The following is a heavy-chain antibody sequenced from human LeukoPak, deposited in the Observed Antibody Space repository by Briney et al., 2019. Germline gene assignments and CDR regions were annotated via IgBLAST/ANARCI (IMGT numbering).Heavy chain of an antibody. D-gene: IGHD6-13*01. Sequence: ASVKVSCKASGYTFTGHYMHWVRQAPGQGLGWMGWINPTSGGIKYAQNFQGRVAMTRDTSISTAYMELSRLTSDDTAVYYCARDSFAGYSSSWHFDNWGQGSLVTVSS. J-gene: IGHJ4*02. CDR1: GYTFTGHY. V-gene: IGHV1-2*02. CDR3: ARDSFAGYSSSWHFDN. CDR2: INPTSGGI.